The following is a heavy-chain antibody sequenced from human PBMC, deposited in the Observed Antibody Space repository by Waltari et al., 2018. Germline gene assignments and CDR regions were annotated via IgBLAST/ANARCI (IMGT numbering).Heavy chain of an antibody. CDR1: GGSISRSSYY. CDR3: VRHWKRNGYRFDP. D-gene: IGHD5-12*01. CDR2: IYYSGTT. V-gene: IGHV4-39*01. J-gene: IGHJ5*02. Sequence: QLQLQESGPTLVKPSETLSLTYIVSGGSISRSSYYWGWIRQSPGKGLEWIGSIYYSGTTYYNPTLESRVTISGDTSKNQFSLKLSSVTAADTAVYYCVRHWKRNGYRFDPWGQGTLVTVSS.